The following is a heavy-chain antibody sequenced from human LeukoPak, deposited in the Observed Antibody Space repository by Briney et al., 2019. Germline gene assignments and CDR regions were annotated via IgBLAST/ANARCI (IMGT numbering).Heavy chain of an antibody. CDR3: AKDPDSGSYYVGNYFDY. Sequence: GRSLRLSCAASGFTFSSYGMHWVRQAPGKGLEWVAVISYDGSNKYYADSVKGRFTISRDNSKNTLYLQMNSLRAEDTAVYYCAKDPDSGSYYVGNYFDYWGQGTLVTVSS. D-gene: IGHD1-26*01. CDR1: GFTFSSYG. CDR2: ISYDGSNK. J-gene: IGHJ4*02. V-gene: IGHV3-30*18.